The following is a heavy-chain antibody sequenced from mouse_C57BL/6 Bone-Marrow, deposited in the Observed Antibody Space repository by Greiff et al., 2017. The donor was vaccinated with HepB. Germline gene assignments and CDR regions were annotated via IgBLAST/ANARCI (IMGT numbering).Heavy chain of an antibody. D-gene: IGHD2-4*01. J-gene: IGHJ4*01. V-gene: IGHV5-6*02. Sequence: EVKVVESGGDLVKPGGSLKLSCAASGFTFSSYGMSWVRQTPDKRLEWVATISSGGSYTYYPDSVKGRFTISRDNAKNTLYLQMSRLKSEDTAMYYCARRGDYDPYYAMDYWGQGTSVTVSS. CDR2: ISSGGSYT. CDR1: GFTFSSYG. CDR3: ARRGDYDPYYAMDY.